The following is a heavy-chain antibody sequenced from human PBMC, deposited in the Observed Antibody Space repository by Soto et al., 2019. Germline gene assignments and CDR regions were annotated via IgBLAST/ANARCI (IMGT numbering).Heavy chain of an antibody. V-gene: IGHV4-30-2*01. CDR3: ARTVTDAFDI. CDR1: GGSISSATYS. J-gene: IGHJ3*02. CDR2: IFHSGST. D-gene: IGHD4-4*01. Sequence: QVQMQESGSGLVKPSQTLSLTCAVSGGSISSATYSWSWIRQPPGKGLEWIGYIFHSGSTYYNPSLKSRVTTSADMSKNQFSLKLSSVTAADTAVYYCARTVTDAFDIWGQGTMVTVSS.